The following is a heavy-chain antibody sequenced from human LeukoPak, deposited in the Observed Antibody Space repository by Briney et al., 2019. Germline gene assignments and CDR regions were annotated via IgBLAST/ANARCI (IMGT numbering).Heavy chain of an antibody. CDR1: GFTLSSYS. CDR3: ATDLAAAAVYYYGMDV. V-gene: IGHV3-48*04. D-gene: IGHD6-13*01. Sequence: PGGSLRLSCVASGFTLSSYSMNWVRQAPGKGLEWVSYISSSSSTIYYADSVKGRFTISRDNAKNSLYLQMNSLRAEDTAVYYCATDLAAAAVYYYGMDVWGQGTTVTVSS. J-gene: IGHJ6*02. CDR2: ISSSSSTI.